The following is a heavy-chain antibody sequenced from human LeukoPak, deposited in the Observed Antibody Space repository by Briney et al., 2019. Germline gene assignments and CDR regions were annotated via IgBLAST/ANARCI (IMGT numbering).Heavy chain of an antibody. V-gene: IGHV3-23*01. Sequence: GGSLRLSCAASGFTFSSYAMSRVRQAPGKELEWVSAISGSGGSTYYADSVKGRFTISRDNSKNTLYLQMNSLRAEDTAVYYCAKDVPFQQLVPPYFDYWGQGTLVTVSS. CDR1: GFTFSSYA. CDR3: AKDVPFQQLVPPYFDY. CDR2: ISGSGGST. D-gene: IGHD6-13*01. J-gene: IGHJ4*02.